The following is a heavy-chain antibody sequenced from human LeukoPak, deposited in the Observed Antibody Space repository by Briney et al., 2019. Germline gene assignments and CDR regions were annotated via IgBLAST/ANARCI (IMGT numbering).Heavy chain of an antibody. D-gene: IGHD3-22*01. CDR2: IYHSGST. Sequence: GSLRLSCAASGFTFSSYAMSWVRQPPGKGLEWIGEIYHSGSTNYNPSLKSRVTISVDKSKNQFSLKLSSVTAADTAVYYCARGTSRYDSSGYDYWGQGTLVTVSS. CDR1: GFTFSSYAM. CDR3: ARGTSRYDSSGYDY. J-gene: IGHJ4*02. V-gene: IGHV4-4*02.